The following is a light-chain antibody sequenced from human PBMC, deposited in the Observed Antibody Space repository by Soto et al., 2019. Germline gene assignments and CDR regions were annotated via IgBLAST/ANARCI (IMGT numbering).Light chain of an antibody. CDR2: EVV. CDR3: KSYAGSNTYV. V-gene: IGLV2-8*01. J-gene: IGLJ1*01. CDR1: KNDIGVYDF. Sequence: QCALTQPASASGSPGQSVTISCTGTKNDIGVYDFVSWYQHHPGKAPRLIIYEVVQRPSGVPDRFSGSKPGNTASLTVSGLQAADEADYFCKSYAGSNTYVFGSGTKVTVL.